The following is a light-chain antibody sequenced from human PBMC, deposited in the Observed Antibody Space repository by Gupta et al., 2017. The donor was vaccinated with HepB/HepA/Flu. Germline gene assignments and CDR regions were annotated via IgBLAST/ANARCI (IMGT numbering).Light chain of an antibody. Sequence: QPVLTHSSSASASLGSSVKLTCTLSSGHSSYIIAWHQQQPGKAPRYLMKLEGSGSYNKGSGVPDRFSGSSSGADRYLTISNLQSEDEADYYCETWDSNNVVFGVGTKLTVL. V-gene: IGLV4-60*03. CDR1: SGHSSYI. CDR3: ETWDSNNVV. J-gene: IGLJ2*01. CDR2: LEGSGSY.